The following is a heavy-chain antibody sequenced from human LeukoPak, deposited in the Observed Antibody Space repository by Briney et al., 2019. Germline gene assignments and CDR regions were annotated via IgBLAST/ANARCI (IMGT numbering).Heavy chain of an antibody. D-gene: IGHD6-13*01. CDR2: IYPGDSDT. CDR3: ARQGVGIAAAGRYSDY. V-gene: IGHV5-51*01. Sequence: GESLKISCKGSGYSFTSYWIGWVRQMPGKGLEWMGIIYPGDSDTRYSPSFQGQVTISADKSISTAYLQWSSLKASDTAMYYCARQGVGIAAAGRYSDYWGQGTLVTVSS. CDR1: GYSFTSYW. J-gene: IGHJ4*02.